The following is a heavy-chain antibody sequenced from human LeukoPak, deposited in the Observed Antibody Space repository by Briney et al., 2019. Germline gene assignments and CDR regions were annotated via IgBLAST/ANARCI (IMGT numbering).Heavy chain of an antibody. V-gene: IGHV3-33*01. CDR1: GFTFSSYG. D-gene: IGHD3-22*01. CDR2: IWYDGSNK. J-gene: IGHJ3*02. CDR3: ARDSVEDSRGAFDI. Sequence: GGSLRLSCAASGFTFSSYGMHWVRQAPGKGLEWVAVIWYDGSNKYYADSVKGRFTISRDNSKNTLYLQMNSPRAEDTAVYYCARDSVEDSRGAFDIWGQGTMVTVSS.